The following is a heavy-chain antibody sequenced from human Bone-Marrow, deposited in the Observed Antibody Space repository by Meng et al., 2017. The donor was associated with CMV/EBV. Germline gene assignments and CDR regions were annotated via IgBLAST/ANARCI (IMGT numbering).Heavy chain of an antibody. D-gene: IGHD5-12*01. Sequence: GESLDILWAASVFTFSSYSMNWVRQAPGQGLEWVSSISSSSSYIYYADSVKGRFTISRDNAKNSLYLQMNSLRAEDTAVYYCAREAYSGYLTQSDYFDYWVQGTLVTVSS. J-gene: IGHJ4*02. CDR1: VFTFSSYS. V-gene: IGHV3-21*01. CDR3: AREAYSGYLTQSDYFDY. CDR2: ISSSSSYI.